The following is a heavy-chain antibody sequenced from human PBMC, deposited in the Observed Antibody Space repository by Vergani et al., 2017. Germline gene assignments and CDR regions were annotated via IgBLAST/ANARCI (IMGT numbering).Heavy chain of an antibody. CDR1: GFTFSSYS. D-gene: IGHD2-2*01. CDR3: ARDCSSTSCYPYYYYYGMDV. CDR2: ISSSSSTI. Sequence: EVQLVESGGGLVQPGGSLRLSCAASGFTFSSYSMNWVRQAPGKGLEWVSYISSSSSTIYYADSVKGRFTISRDNAKNSLYLQMNSLRAEDTAVYYCARDCSSTSCYPYYYYYGMDVWGQGTTVTVSS. J-gene: IGHJ6*02. V-gene: IGHV3-48*01.